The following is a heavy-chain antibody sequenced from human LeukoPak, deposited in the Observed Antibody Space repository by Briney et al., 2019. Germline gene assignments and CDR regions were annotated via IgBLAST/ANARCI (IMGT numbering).Heavy chain of an antibody. J-gene: IGHJ6*03. CDR2: ISWDGGST. CDR3: AKGTDYGDYYYYMDV. V-gene: IGHV3-43D*03. CDR1: GFTFDDYA. Sequence: GGSLRLSCAASGFTFDDYAMHWVRQAPGKGLEWVSLISWDGGSTYYADSVKGRFTISRDNSKNSLYLQMNSLRAEDTALYYCAKGTDYGDYYYYMDVWGKGTTVTVSS. D-gene: IGHD4-17*01.